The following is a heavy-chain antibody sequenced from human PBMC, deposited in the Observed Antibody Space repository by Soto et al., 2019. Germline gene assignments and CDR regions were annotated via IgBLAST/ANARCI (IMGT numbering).Heavy chain of an antibody. D-gene: IGHD6-13*01. CDR2: FYDGNT. Sequence: QLQLQESGPGLVKPSETLSLTCIVSGGSITRRSSYWAWIRQPPGKGLEWVGTFYDGNTYHNPSLRSRVTIAVDTSKNQFSLQLNSVAAADTAFYYCATTRGLAVGGSFDYWGQGMLVTVSS. CDR3: ATTRGLAVGGSFDY. J-gene: IGHJ4*02. V-gene: IGHV4-39*01. CDR1: GGSITRRSSY.